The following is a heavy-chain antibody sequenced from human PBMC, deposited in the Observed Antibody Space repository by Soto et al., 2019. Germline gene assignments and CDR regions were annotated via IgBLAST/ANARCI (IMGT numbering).Heavy chain of an antibody. V-gene: IGHV3-48*02. D-gene: IGHD3-9*01. Sequence: PGGSLRLSCAASEFTFSNYAMSWVRQAPGKGLEWVSYISSSSSTIYYADSVKGRFTISRDNAKNSLYLQMNSLRDEDTAVYYCAREYYDILTGLNWFDPWGQRTLVTVSS. CDR2: ISSSSSTI. CDR3: AREYYDILTGLNWFDP. CDR1: EFTFSNYA. J-gene: IGHJ5*02.